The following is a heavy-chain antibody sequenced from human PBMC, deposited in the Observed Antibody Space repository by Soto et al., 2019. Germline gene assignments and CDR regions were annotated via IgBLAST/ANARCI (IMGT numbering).Heavy chain of an antibody. D-gene: IGHD3-22*01. Sequence: VQLVESGGVVVQPGGSLRLSCAASGFPFDDYTMHWGRQAPGKGLEWVSLISWDGGRTYYADSVKGRFTISRDNSKNSLYLKMNSLRTDDTALYYCAKDNYYDSSGYIDYWGQGTLVTVSS. CDR2: ISWDGGRT. CDR1: GFPFDDYT. V-gene: IGHV3-43*01. J-gene: IGHJ4*02. CDR3: AKDNYYDSSGYIDY.